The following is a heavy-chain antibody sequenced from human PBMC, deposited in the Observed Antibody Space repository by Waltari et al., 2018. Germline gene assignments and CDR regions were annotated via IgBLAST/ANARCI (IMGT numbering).Heavy chain of an antibody. J-gene: IGHJ6*03. CDR1: GGSFSGYY. CDR2: IKHSGST. CDR3: TRKGPLYYYYYMDV. Sequence: QVQLQQWGAGLLKPSETLSLTCAVYGGSFSGYYWSWIRQSPGKGLEWIGEIKHSGSTNPNPSLTSRVTISVDMSKTRFSLKLSYVTAADTAVYYCTRKGPLYYYYYMDVWGRGTTVTVSS. V-gene: IGHV4-34*01.